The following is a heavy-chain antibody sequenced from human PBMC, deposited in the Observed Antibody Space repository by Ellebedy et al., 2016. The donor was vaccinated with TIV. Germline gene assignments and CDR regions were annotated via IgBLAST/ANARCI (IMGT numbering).Heavy chain of an antibody. Sequence: SVKVSXXASGGTFSSYAISWVRQAPGQGLEWMGGIIPIFGTANYAQKFQGRVTITADESTSTAYMELSSLRSEDTAVYYCARLRGRELLNWGQGTLVTVSS. V-gene: IGHV1-69*13. J-gene: IGHJ4*02. CDR2: IIPIFGTA. D-gene: IGHD1-26*01. CDR1: GGTFSSYA. CDR3: ARLRGRELLN.